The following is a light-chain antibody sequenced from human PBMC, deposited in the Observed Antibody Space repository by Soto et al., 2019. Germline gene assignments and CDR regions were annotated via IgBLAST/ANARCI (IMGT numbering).Light chain of an antibody. CDR3: PQYGSSRWT. CDR1: QSVSSSY. Sequence: EIVLTQSPGTLSLSPGERATLSCRASQSVSSSYLAWYQQNRGQAPRLLIYGASSRAPVIPDRFGGSGSRTDFTLTISRREPEDFAVYYCPQYGSSRWTFGQGTKVEIK. CDR2: GAS. J-gene: IGKJ1*01. V-gene: IGKV3-20*01.